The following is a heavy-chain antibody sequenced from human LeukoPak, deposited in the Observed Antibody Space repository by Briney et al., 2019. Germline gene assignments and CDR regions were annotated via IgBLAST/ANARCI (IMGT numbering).Heavy chain of an antibody. CDR2: ISSSSSTI. V-gene: IGHV3-48*03. D-gene: IGHD3-22*01. CDR3: ARVRFLGYYDSSGTFDY. J-gene: IGHJ4*02. CDR1: GFTLSSYE. Sequence: GGSLRLSCAASGFTLSSYEMNWVRQAPGKGLEWVSYISSSSSTIYYADPVKGRFTISRDNAKNSLYLQMNSLRAEDTAVYYCARVRFLGYYDSSGTFDYWGQGTLVTVSS.